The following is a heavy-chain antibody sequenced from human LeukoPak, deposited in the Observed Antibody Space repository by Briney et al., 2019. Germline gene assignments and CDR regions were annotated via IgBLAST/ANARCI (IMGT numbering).Heavy chain of an antibody. CDR1: GFTFSSYA. J-gene: IGHJ5*02. CDR2: ISYDGSNK. Sequence: PGGSLRLSCAASGFTFSSYAMHWVRQAPGKGLEWVAVISYDGSNKYYADSVKGRFTISRDNSKNTLYLQMNSLRAEDTAVYYCARDWYGFWSGYSRNNWFDPWGQGTLVTVSS. V-gene: IGHV3-30-3*01. D-gene: IGHD3-3*01. CDR3: ARDWYGFWSGYSRNNWFDP.